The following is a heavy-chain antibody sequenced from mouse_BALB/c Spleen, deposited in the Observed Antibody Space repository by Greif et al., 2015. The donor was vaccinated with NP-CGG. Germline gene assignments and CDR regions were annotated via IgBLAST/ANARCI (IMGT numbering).Heavy chain of an antibody. CDR3: NAWSNWDDY. CDR1: GFNIKDYY. J-gene: IGHJ2*01. Sequence: VQLQQSGAELVRSGASVKLSCTASGFNIKDYYMHWVKQRPEQGLEWIGWIDPENGDTEYAPKFQGKATMTADTSSNTAYLQLSSLTSEDTAVYYCNAWSNWDDYWGQGTTLTVSS. CDR2: IDPENGDT. D-gene: IGHD4-1*01. V-gene: IGHV14-4*02.